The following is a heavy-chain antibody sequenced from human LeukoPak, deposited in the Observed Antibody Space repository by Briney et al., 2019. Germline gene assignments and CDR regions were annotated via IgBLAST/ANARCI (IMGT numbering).Heavy chain of an antibody. CDR3: ARAKAYYDFWSGYSTDAFDI. V-gene: IGHV3-33*01. Sequence: PGGSLRLSCAASGFTFSGYGMHWVRQAPGKGLKWVAVIWYDGSNKYYADSVKGRFTISRDNSKNTLYLQMNSLRAEDTAVYYCARAKAYYDFWSGYSTDAFDIWGQGTMVTVSS. CDR1: GFTFSGYG. J-gene: IGHJ3*02. D-gene: IGHD3-3*01. CDR2: IWYDGSNK.